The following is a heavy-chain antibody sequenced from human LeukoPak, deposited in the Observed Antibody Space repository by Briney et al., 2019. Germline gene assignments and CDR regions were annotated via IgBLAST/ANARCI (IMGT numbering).Heavy chain of an antibody. CDR1: GGSISSGGYS. Sequence: SETLSLTCAVSGGSISSGGYSWSWIRQPPGKGLEWIGYIYHSGSTYYNPSLKSRVTISVDRSTNQFSLNLSSVTAADTAVYYCARDRWASYTYYYGMDVWGQGTTVTVSS. CDR2: IYHSGST. D-gene: IGHD1-1*01. CDR3: ARDRWASYTYYYGMDV. V-gene: IGHV4-30-2*01. J-gene: IGHJ6*02.